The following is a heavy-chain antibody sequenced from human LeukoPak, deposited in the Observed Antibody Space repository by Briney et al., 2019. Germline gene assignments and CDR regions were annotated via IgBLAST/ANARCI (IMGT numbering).Heavy chain of an antibody. Sequence: GGSLRLSCAASGFSFDDFAMHWVRQAPGKGLEWVSGISAEGGGTYYTDSVKGRFTISRDNSKNTLFLRMNSLRAEDTAVYYCAKAGRYTSGWYDYWCQGTRVTVSS. CDR2: ISAEGGGT. J-gene: IGHJ4*02. D-gene: IGHD6-19*01. CDR3: AKAGRYTSGWYDY. V-gene: IGHV3-23*01. CDR1: GFSFDDFA.